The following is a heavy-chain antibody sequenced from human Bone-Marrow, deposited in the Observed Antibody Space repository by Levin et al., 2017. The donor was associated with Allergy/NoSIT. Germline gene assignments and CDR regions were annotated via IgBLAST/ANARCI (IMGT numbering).Heavy chain of an antibody. J-gene: IGHJ3*01. V-gene: IGHV3-30-3*01. CDR3: ARDSYTNGPISGLFDL. CDR1: RFSFSRHA. Sequence: GGSLRLSCAASRFSFSRHAMHWVRQAPGKRREWVASISYDGGNKNYADSVKGRFTISRDNPSNTLYLQMNGLRAEDTALYYCARDSYTNGPISGLFDLWGQGTVVSVSS. CDR2: ISYDGGNK. D-gene: IGHD6-19*01.